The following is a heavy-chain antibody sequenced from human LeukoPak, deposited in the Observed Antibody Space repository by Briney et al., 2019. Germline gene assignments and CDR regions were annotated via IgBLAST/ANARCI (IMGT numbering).Heavy chain of an antibody. Sequence: GGSLRLSCAASGFTFSSYAISWVRQAPGQGLEWMGRIIPILGIANYAQKFQGRVTITADKSTSTAYMELSSLRSEDTAVYYCARGIVATIHFDYWGQGTLVTVSS. D-gene: IGHD5-12*01. CDR3: ARGIVATIHFDY. CDR2: IIPILGIA. CDR1: GFTFSSYA. V-gene: IGHV1-69*04. J-gene: IGHJ4*02.